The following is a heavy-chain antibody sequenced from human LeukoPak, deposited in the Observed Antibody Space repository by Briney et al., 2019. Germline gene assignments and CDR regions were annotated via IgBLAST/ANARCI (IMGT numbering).Heavy chain of an antibody. CDR3: ARGTPAAGTLGDY. CDR2: IYYSGST. Sequence: SETLSLTCTVSGGSISSGSYYWSWIRQPPGKGLEWIGYIYYSGSTNYNPSLKSRVTISVDTSKNQFSLKLSSVTAADTAVYYCARGTPAAGTLGDYWGQGTLVTVSS. V-gene: IGHV4-61*01. CDR1: GGSISSGSYY. D-gene: IGHD6-13*01. J-gene: IGHJ4*02.